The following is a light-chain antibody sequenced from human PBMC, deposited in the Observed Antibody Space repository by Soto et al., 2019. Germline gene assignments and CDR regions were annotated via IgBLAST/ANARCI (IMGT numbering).Light chain of an antibody. Sequence: QSALTQPASVSGSPGQSITISCTVTSSDVGGYNYVSWYQQHPGKAPKLMIYDVSNRPSGVSNRFSGSKSGNTASLTISGLQAEDEADYYCSSYTSSSGVFGGGTKLTVL. V-gene: IGLV2-14*01. J-gene: IGLJ2*01. CDR1: SSDVGGYNY. CDR3: SSYTSSSGV. CDR2: DVS.